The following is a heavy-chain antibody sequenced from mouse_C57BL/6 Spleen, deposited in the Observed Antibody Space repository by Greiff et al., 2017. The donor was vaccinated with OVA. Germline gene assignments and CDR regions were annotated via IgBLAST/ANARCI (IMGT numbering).Heavy chain of an antibody. V-gene: IGHV1-72*01. Sequence: QVQLQQPGAELEKPGASVKLSCKASGYTFTSYWMHWVKQRPGRGLEWIGRIDPNSGGTKYNEKFKSKATLTVDKPSSTAYMQLSSLTSEDSAVYYCARDRITTVVAAFDYWGQGTTLTVSS. CDR1: GYTFTSYW. D-gene: IGHD1-1*01. CDR3: ARDRITTVVAAFDY. J-gene: IGHJ2*01. CDR2: IDPNSGGT.